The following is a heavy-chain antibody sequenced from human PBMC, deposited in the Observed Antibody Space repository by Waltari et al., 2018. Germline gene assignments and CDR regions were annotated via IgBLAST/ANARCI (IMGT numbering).Heavy chain of an antibody. CDR1: GGSISSHY. V-gene: IGHV4-59*11. J-gene: IGHJ6*03. Sequence: QVQLQESGPGLVKPSETLSLTCTVSGGSISSHYWSWIRQPPGKGLEWIGHIYSSRSTTYKPSLKSRVTISVDTSKNPFSLKLSSGTAANAAVYYCARVRAGWRIAAAARYYYYYMDVWGKGTTVTVSS. D-gene: IGHD6-13*01. CDR3: ARVRAGWRIAAAARYYYYYMDV. CDR2: IYSSRST.